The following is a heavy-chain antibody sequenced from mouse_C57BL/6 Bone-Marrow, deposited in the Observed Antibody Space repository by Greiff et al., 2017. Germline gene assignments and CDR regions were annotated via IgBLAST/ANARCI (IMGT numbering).Heavy chain of an antibody. J-gene: IGHJ2*01. D-gene: IGHD2-3*01. V-gene: IGHV5-6*01. CDR1: GFTFSSYG. CDR3: ARQGSYDGYYGY. CDR2: ISSGGSYT. Sequence: VQLKESGGDLVKPGGSLKLSCAASGFTFSSYGMSWVRQTPDKRLEWVATISSGGSYTYYPDRVKGRFTISRDNAKNTLYLQMSSLKSEDTAMYYCARQGSYDGYYGYWGQGTTLTVSS.